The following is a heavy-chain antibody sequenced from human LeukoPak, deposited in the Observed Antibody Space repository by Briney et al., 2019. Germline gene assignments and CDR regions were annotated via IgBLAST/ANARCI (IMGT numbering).Heavy chain of an antibody. V-gene: IGHV3-30*04. D-gene: IGHD3-3*01. Sequence: PGRSLRLSCAASRFTFTTSSMHWVRQAPGKGLEWVALISFDGGKTSYADSVRGRFTISRDNAKNSLYLQMNSLRAEDTAVYYCAREFALWSGYPDAFDIWGQGTMVTVSS. CDR2: ISFDGGKT. J-gene: IGHJ3*02. CDR1: RFTFTTSS. CDR3: AREFALWSGYPDAFDI.